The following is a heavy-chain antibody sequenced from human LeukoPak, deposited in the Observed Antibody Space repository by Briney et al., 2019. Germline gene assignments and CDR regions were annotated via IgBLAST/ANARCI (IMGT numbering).Heavy chain of an antibody. CDR1: GDSISQSNYY. J-gene: IGHJ4*02. V-gene: IGHV4-39*02. D-gene: IGHD5-18*01. CDR2: IYSSGST. Sequence: SETLSLTCTVSGDSISQSNYYWGWLRQPPGKALEWLGSIYSSGSTYYDPPLKSRITVSADMSKNQFSLKVTSVTAADTAVYYCARDRGYSYGIDYWGQGTLVTVSS. CDR3: ARDRGYSYGIDY.